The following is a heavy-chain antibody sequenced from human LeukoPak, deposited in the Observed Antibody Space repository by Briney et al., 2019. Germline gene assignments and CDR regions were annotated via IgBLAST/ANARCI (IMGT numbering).Heavy chain of an antibody. D-gene: IGHD3-3*01. Sequence: GGSLRLSCAASEFTFSSYAMSWVRQAPGKGLEWVSAISGSGGSTYYADSVKGGFTISRDNSKNTLYLQMNSLRAEDTAVYYCAKGVRGITIFGVVRQYYFDYWGQGTLVTVSS. CDR3: AKGVRGITIFGVVRQYYFDY. CDR1: EFTFSSYA. V-gene: IGHV3-23*01. CDR2: ISGSGGST. J-gene: IGHJ4*02.